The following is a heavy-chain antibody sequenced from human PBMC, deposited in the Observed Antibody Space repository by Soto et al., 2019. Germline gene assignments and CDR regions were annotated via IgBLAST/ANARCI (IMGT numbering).Heavy chain of an antibody. CDR2: IKQDGSEK. CDR1: GFTFSSYW. J-gene: IGHJ6*03. V-gene: IGHV3-7*01. CDR3: ARDPWDIVVVPAAIYYMDV. Sequence: EVQLVESGGGLVQPGGSLRLSCAASGFTFSSYWMSWVRQAPGKGLEGVANIKQDGSEKYYVDSVKGRFTISRDNAKNSLYLQMNSLRAEDTAVYYCARDPWDIVVVPAAIYYMDVWGKGTTVTVSS. D-gene: IGHD2-2*02.